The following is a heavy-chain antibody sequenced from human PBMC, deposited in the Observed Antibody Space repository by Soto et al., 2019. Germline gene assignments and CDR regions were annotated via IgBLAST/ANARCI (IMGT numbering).Heavy chain of an antibody. V-gene: IGHV1-2*02. CDR1: GYTFTGYY. CDR3: AGDYDFWSGQLDY. D-gene: IGHD3-3*01. CDR2: INPNSGGT. J-gene: IGHJ4*02. Sequence: ASVTVSCKASGYTFTGYYMHWVRQAPGQGLEWMGWINPNSGGTNYAQKFQGRGTMTRDTSISTAYMELSRLRSDDTAVYYCAGDYDFWSGQLDYWGQGTLVTVSS.